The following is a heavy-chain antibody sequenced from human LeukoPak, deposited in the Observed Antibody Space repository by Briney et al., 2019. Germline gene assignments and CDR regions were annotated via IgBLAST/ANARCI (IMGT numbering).Heavy chain of an antibody. CDR1: GYSFTSYW. Sequence: GESLKISCKGSGYSFTSYWIGWVRQMPGKGLEWMGIIYPGDSDTRYSPSLQGQVTISADKSISTAYLQWSSLKASDTAMYYCARHARIVGTTNYLEGYFDYWGQGILVTVSS. D-gene: IGHD1-26*01. J-gene: IGHJ4*02. V-gene: IGHV5-51*01. CDR2: IYPGDSDT. CDR3: ARHARIVGTTNYLEGYFDY.